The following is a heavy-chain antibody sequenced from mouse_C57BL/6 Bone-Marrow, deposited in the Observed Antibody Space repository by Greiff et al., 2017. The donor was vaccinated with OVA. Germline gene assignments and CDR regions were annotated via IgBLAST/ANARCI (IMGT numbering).Heavy chain of an antibody. V-gene: IGHV5-17*01. CDR3: ARLPCWYFDV. Sequence: EVKLLQSGAGLVKPGASLKLSCAASGFTFSDYGMHWVRQAPEQGLEWVAYISTGSSTIYYADTVKGRFTISRDNAKNTLYRQMTSLRAEDTAMYYCARLPCWYFDVWGTGTTVTVSS. J-gene: IGHJ1*03. CDR2: ISTGSSTI. CDR1: GFTFSDYG.